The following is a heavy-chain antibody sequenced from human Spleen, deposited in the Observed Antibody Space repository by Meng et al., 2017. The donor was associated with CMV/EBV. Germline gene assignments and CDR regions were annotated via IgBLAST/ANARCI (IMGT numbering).Heavy chain of an antibody. J-gene: IGHJ6*02. Sequence: EGSLRLSCAASGFTFKDYAMHWVRQAPGKGLEWVAVIWYDGSNKYYADSVKGRCTISRDNSKNTVYLQMNSLRAEDTAVYYCAKEYYDFWSEGNGMDVWGQGTTVTVSS. CDR1: GFTFKDYA. D-gene: IGHD3-3*01. CDR3: AKEYYDFWSEGNGMDV. V-gene: IGHV3-33*06. CDR2: IWYDGSNK.